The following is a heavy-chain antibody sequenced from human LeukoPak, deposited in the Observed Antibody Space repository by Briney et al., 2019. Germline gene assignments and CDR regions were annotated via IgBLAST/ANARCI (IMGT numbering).Heavy chain of an antibody. D-gene: IGHD6-19*01. CDR2: INPNSGGT. CDR1: GYTFTDYY. J-gene: IGHJ4*02. V-gene: IGHV1-2*02. Sequence: ASVKVSCEASGYTFTDYYIHWVRQAPGQGLEWMGWINPNSGGTNYAQKFQGRVTMTRDTSISTAYMELSRLTSDDTAVCYCARNRIAVAGAGFDYWGQGTLVTVSS. CDR3: ARNRIAVAGAGFDY.